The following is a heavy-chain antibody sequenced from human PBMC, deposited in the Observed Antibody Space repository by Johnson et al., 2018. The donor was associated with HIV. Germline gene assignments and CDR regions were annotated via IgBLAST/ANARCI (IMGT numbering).Heavy chain of an antibody. J-gene: IGHJ3*02. Sequence: VQVVESGGGLVQPGRSLRLSCAASGFTFDDYAMHWVRQAPGKGLEWVSGISWNSGSIGYADSVKGRFTISRDNAKNSLYLQMNSLRAEDTALYYCAKGGMRRDPDAFDIWGQGTMVTVSS. CDR2: ISWNSGSI. V-gene: IGHV3-9*01. CDR3: AKGGMRRDPDAFDI. CDR1: GFTFDDYA.